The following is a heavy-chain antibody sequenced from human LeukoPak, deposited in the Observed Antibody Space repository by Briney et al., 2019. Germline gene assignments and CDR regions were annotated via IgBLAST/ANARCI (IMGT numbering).Heavy chain of an antibody. CDR2: IHYSGST. Sequence: KPSETLSLTCTVSGGSISSPTYYWAWIRQPPGQELEWIKTIHYSGSTYDNPSLKSRFNMSVDTSKNQFSLKLSSVTAADTAVYYCARQLIPSRARYWYFDLWGRGTLVTVSS. CDR1: GGSISSPTYY. J-gene: IGHJ2*01. V-gene: IGHV4-39*01. D-gene: IGHD2-2*01. CDR3: ARQLIPSRARYWYFDL.